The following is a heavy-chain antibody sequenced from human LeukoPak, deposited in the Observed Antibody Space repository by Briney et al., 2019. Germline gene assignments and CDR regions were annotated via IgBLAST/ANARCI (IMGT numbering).Heavy chain of an antibody. V-gene: IGHV3-43*02. Sequence: GGSLRLSCAASGMNFERYAMHWVRQRPGKGLEWVGVISADGKADHADAVKGRFTVSRDNSKDSLSLQMSSLRDEDTALYYCAKDIGYCSSTSCYPDAFDIWGQGTMVTVSS. CDR1: GMNFERYA. J-gene: IGHJ3*02. D-gene: IGHD2-2*01. CDR3: AKDIGYCSSTSCYPDAFDI. CDR2: ISADGKA.